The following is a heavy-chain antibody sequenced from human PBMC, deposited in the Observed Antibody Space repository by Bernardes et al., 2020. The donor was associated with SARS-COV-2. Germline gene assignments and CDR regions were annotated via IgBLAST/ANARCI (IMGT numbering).Heavy chain of an antibody. CDR2: ISLGGDYT. J-gene: IGHJ6*02. V-gene: IGHV3-23*01. CDR3: AKDWSTTGYYYDMDV. Sequence: GGSLRLSCVTSGFTFSDFALSWVRPAPGKGLEWVSTISLGGDYTYFADSVKGRFTISRDNSKNTVYLQMNSLRGGDAAVYYCAKDWSTTGYYYDMDVWGQGTTVTVSS. CDR1: GFTFSDFA. D-gene: IGHD1-1*01.